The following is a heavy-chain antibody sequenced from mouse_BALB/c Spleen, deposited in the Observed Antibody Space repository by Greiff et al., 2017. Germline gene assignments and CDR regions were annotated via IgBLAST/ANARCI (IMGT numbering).Heavy chain of an antibody. J-gene: IGHJ4*01. CDR1: GYTFTSYW. CDR3: ARREDGYYYAMDY. Sequence: QVQLQQPGAELVRPGASVKLSCKASGYTFTSYWINWVKQRPGQGLEWIGNIYPSDSYTNYNQKFKGKATLTVDKSSSTAYMQLKSLTSEDSAVYYCARREDGYYYAMDYWGQGTSVTVSS. D-gene: IGHD2-3*01. CDR2: IYPSDSYT. V-gene: IGHV1-69*02.